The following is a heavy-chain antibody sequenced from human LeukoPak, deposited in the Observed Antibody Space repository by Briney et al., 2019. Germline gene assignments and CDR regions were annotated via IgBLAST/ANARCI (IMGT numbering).Heavy chain of an antibody. J-gene: IGHJ5*02. CDR2: IIPIFGTA. Sequence: GASVKVSCKASGGTFSSYAISWVRQAPGQGLEWMGGIIPIFGTANYAQKFQGRVTITTDESTSTAYMELSSLRSEDTAVYYCARDMGLQSWFDPWGQGTLVTVSS. V-gene: IGHV1-69*05. CDR3: ARDMGLQSWFDP. D-gene: IGHD4-11*01. CDR1: GGTFSSYA.